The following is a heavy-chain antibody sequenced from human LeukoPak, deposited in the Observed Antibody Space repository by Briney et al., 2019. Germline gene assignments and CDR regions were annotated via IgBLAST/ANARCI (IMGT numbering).Heavy chain of an antibody. CDR1: GGSISSYY. Sequence: SETLSLTCTVSGGSISSYYWSWIRQPPGKGLEWIGYIYYSGSTNYNPSLKSRVTISVDTSKNQFSLKLSSVTAADTAVYYCARVPYYDFWSGYPHFDYWGQGTLVTVSS. J-gene: IGHJ4*02. D-gene: IGHD3-3*01. CDR3: ARVPYYDFWSGYPHFDY. CDR2: IYYSGST. V-gene: IGHV4-59*01.